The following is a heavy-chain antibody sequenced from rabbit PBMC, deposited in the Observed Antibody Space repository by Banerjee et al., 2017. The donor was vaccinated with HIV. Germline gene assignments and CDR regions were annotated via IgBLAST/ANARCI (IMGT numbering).Heavy chain of an antibody. CDR2: IYTSSSST. D-gene: IGHD4-1*01. CDR3: ARDLAGVIGWNFNL. J-gene: IGHJ4*01. CDR1: GFDLSSYYY. V-gene: IGHV1S43*01. Sequence: GSLTLTCKASGFDLSSYYYMCWVRQAPGKGLELIACIYTSSSSTWYASWVNGRFTISRSTSLNTVTLQMTSLTAADTASYFCARDLAGVIGWNFNLWGPGTLVTVS.